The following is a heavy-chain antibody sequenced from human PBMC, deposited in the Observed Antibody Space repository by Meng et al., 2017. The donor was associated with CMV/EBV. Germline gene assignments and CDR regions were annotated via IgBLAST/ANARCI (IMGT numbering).Heavy chain of an antibody. CDR1: GGSFSGYY. CDR2: INHSGST. CDR3: ASSLTYPDY. J-gene: IGHJ4*02. V-gene: IGHV4-34*01. Sequence: QGQLQQWGAGLFKSSETLSLTCAVYGGSFSGYYWSWIRQPPGKGLEWIGEINHSGSTNYNPSLKSRVTISVDTSKNQFSLKLSSVTAADTAVYYCASSLTYPDYWGQGTLVTVSS. D-gene: IGHD2-15*01.